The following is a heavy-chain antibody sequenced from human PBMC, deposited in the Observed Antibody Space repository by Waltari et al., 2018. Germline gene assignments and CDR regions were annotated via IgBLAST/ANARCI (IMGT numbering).Heavy chain of an antibody. CDR2: SSGSGGTT. CDR1: GFTFSSYV. V-gene: IGHV3-23*01. D-gene: IGHD4-4*01. CDR3: AKERTGPYSITALDS. J-gene: IGHJ4*02. Sequence: EVQLLESGGGLIQPGGSLRLSCAASGFTFSSYVMSWVRQAPGKGLEWFSASSGSGGTTYYADSVKGRFTISRDNSKNTVYLQMNSLRAEDTAVYYCAKERTGPYSITALDSWGQGTLVTVSS.